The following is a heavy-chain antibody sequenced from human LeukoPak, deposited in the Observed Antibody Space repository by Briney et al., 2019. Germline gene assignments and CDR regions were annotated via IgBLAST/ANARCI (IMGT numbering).Heavy chain of an antibody. J-gene: IGHJ3*02. CDR3: AKSAHGGKPDAFDI. Sequence: PGGSLRLSCAASGFIFSSYGMQWVRQAPGKGLEWVAVISYDGSDKYFADSVKGRLTTSRDNSKNTLYLQMNSLRVEDTAVYYCAKSAHGGKPDAFDIWGQGTMVTVSS. V-gene: IGHV3-30*18. CDR2: ISYDGSDK. CDR1: GFIFSSYG. D-gene: IGHD4-23*01.